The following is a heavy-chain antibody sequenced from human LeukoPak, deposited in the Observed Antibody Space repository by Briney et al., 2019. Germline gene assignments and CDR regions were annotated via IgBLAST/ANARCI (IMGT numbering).Heavy chain of an antibody. CDR3: ARDYAWAAFLDY. CDR2: ISYDGSNK. Sequence: EGSLRLSCAASGFTFSSYAMHWVRQAPGKGLEWVAVISYDGSNKYYADSVKGRFTISRDNSKNTLYLQMNSLRAEDTAVYYCARDYAWAAFLDYWGQGTLVTVSS. CDR1: GFTFSSYA. V-gene: IGHV3-30-3*01. D-gene: IGHD3-16*01. J-gene: IGHJ4*02.